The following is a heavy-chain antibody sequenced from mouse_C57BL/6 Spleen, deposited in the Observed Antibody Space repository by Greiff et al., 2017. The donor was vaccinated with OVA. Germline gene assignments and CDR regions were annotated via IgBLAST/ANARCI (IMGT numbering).Heavy chain of an antibody. CDR1: GYTFTSYW. CDR2: FHPADGDT. V-gene: IGHV1-74*01. D-gene: IGHD6-1*01. CDR3: AIGSAGGVDY. J-gene: IGHJ3*01. Sequence: VKLKQPGAELVKPGASVKVSCKASGYTFTSYWMHWVKQRPGQGLEWIGRFHPADGDTNYNQKFKGKATLTADKSSSTAYMQLSSLPSEDSAVYYCAIGSAGGVDYWGQGTQVTVSA.